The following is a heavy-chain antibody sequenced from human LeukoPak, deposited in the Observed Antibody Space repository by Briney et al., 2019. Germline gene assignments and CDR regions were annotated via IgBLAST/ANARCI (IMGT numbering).Heavy chain of an antibody. J-gene: IGHJ4*02. CDR3: AKDMRSGWYNGYDY. Sequence: GGSLRLSCAASGFTVSSNYMSWVRQAPGKGLEWVSGISWNSGSIGYADSVKGRFTISRDNAKNSLYLQTNSLRAEDTALYYCAKDMRSGWYNGYDYWGQGTLVTVSS. CDR1: GFTVSSNY. D-gene: IGHD6-19*01. V-gene: IGHV3-9*01. CDR2: ISWNSGSI.